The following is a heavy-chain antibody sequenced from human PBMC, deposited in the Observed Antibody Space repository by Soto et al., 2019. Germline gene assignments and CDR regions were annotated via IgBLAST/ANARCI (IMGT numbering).Heavy chain of an antibody. D-gene: IGHD4-17*01. J-gene: IGHJ3*02. CDR3: ARVMTTVTIDAFDI. CDR2: IYYSGST. Sequence: SETLSLTCTVSGGSISSYYWSWIRQPPGKGLEWIGYIYYSGSTNYNPSLKSRVTISVDTSKNQFSLKLSSVTAADTAVYYCARVMTTVTIDAFDIWGQGTMVTVSS. V-gene: IGHV4-59*01. CDR1: GGSISSYY.